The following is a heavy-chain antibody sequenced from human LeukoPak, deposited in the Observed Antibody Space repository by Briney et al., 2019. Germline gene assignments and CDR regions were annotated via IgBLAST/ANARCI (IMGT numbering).Heavy chain of an antibody. CDR3: AGREVVTAIRDAFDI. D-gene: IGHD2-21*02. Sequence: SETLSLTCTVSGGSLSSYYWSWLRQPPGPGLEWLGYIYYSGSTNYNPSLKSRVTISVDTSKNQFSLKLSSVTAADTAVYYCAGREVVTAIRDAFDIWGQGTMVTVSS. CDR2: IYYSGST. CDR1: GGSLSSYY. J-gene: IGHJ3*02. V-gene: IGHV4-59*01.